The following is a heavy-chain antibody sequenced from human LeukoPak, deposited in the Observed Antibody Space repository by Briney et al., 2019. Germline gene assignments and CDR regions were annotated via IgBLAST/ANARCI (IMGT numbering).Heavy chain of an antibody. D-gene: IGHD3-9*01. V-gene: IGHV4-39*01. CDR3: ARPGDILTGYSLLF. Sequence: SETLSLTCTVSGGSISSSSYYWGWIRQPPGKGLEWIGSIYYSGSTYYNPSLKSRVTISVDTSKNQFSLKLSSVTAADTAVYYCARPGDILTGYSLLFWGQGTLVTVSS. CDR1: GGSISSSSYY. CDR2: IYYSGST. J-gene: IGHJ4*02.